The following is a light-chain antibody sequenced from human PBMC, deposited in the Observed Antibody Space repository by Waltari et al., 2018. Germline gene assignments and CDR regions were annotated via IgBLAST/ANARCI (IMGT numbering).Light chain of an antibody. CDR2: EDI. V-gene: IGLV3-1*01. Sequence: SYELTQPPSVSVSPGQTASIPCSGDLLGNKYASWYQHKPGQSPLLVIYEDIKRPSGIPERFSGSKSGNTATLTISGTQSMDDADYYCQALGSNRWVFGGGTKLTVL. CDR1: LLGNKY. J-gene: IGLJ3*02. CDR3: QALGSNRWV.